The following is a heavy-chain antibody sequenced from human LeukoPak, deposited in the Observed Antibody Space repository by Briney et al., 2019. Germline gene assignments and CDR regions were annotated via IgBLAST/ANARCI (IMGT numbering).Heavy chain of an antibody. CDR1: GYTFTGYY. Sequence: ASVKVSCKASGYTFTGYYMHWVRQAPGQGLEWMGWINPNSGGTNYAQKFQGRVTMTRDTSISTAYMELRRLRSDDTAVYYCARERTLTSCYDYWGQGTLVTVSS. CDR2: INPNSGGT. CDR3: ARERTLTSCYDY. J-gene: IGHJ4*02. D-gene: IGHD2-15*01. V-gene: IGHV1-2*02.